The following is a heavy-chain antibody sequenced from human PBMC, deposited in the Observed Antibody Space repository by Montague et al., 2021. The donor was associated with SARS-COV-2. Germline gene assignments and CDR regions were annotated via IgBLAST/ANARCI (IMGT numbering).Heavy chain of an antibody. CDR3: ARSFSIFGVVIIPAYFDY. Sequence: VKPTQTLTLTCTFSGFSLSTSGMCVSWIRQPPGKALEWLALIDWDDDKYYSTSLKTRLTISKDTSKNQVVLTMTSMDPVDTATYYCARSFSIFGVVIIPAYFDYWGQGTLVTVSS. J-gene: IGHJ4*02. CDR1: GFSLSTSGMC. CDR2: IDWDDDK. D-gene: IGHD3-3*01. V-gene: IGHV2-70*01.